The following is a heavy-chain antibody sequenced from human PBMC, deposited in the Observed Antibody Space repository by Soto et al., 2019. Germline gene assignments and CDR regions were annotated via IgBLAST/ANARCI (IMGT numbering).Heavy chain of an antibody. CDR3: AGWLLPTTPDAFDI. J-gene: IGHJ3*02. V-gene: IGHV5-51*01. CDR2: IYPGDSDT. CDR1: GYSFTSYW. Sequence: GESLKLSCKGSGYSFTSYWIGWVRQMPGEGLEWMGIIYPGDSDTRYSPSFQGQVTISADKSISTAYLQWSSLKASDTAMYYCAGWLLPTTPDAFDIWGQGTMVTVSS. D-gene: IGHD3-22*01.